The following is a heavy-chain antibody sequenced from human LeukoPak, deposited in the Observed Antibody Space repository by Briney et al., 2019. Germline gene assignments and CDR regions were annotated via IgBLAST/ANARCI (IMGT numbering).Heavy chain of an antibody. CDR2: IRYDGSNK. Sequence: GGSLRLSCAASGFTFSSYGMHWVRQAPGKGLEWVAFIRYDGSNKYYADSVKGRFTISRDNSKNTLYLQMNSLRAEDTAVYYCAKESALLWFGESLDYWGQGTLVTVSS. V-gene: IGHV3-30*02. CDR1: GFTFSSYG. D-gene: IGHD3-10*01. J-gene: IGHJ4*02. CDR3: AKESALLWFGESLDY.